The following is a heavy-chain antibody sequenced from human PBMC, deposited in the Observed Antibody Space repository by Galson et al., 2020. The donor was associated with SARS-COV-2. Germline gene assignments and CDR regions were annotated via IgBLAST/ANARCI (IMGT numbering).Heavy chain of an antibody. V-gene: IGHV3-48*03. CDR3: ARASSAAAVDY. J-gene: IGHJ4*02. D-gene: IGHD6-13*01. Sequence: YYADSVKGRFTISRDNAKNSLYLQMNSLRAEDTAVYYCARASSAAAVDYWGQGTLVTVSS.